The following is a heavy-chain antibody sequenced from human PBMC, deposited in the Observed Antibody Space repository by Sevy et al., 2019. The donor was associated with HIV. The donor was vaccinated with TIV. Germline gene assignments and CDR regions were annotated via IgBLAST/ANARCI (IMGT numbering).Heavy chain of an antibody. V-gene: IGHV3-13*01. CDR1: GFTFSSYD. CDR2: IGTAGDT. Sequence: GGSLRLSCAASGFTFSSYDMHWVRQATGKGLEWVSAIGTAGDTYYPGSVKGRFTISRENAQNSLYLQMNSLRAGDTAVYYWARVRRYCSGGSCYFDDAFDIWGQGTMVTVSS. CDR3: ARVRRYCSGGSCYFDDAFDI. J-gene: IGHJ3*02. D-gene: IGHD2-15*01.